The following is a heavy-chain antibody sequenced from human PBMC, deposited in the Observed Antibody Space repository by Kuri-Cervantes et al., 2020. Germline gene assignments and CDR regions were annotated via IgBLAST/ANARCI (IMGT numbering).Heavy chain of an antibody. V-gene: IGHV4-34*01. CDR1: GGSFRGYY. Sequence: SETLSLTCAVYGGSFRGYYWSWIRQPPGKGLEWIGSVYHSGSTYYNPSLRGRVTVSVDTSKNQFSLKLSSVTAADTAVYYCARYTAMIPYFDYWGQGTLVTVSS. CDR3: ARYTAMIPYFDY. CDR2: VYHSGST. J-gene: IGHJ4*02. D-gene: IGHD5-18*01.